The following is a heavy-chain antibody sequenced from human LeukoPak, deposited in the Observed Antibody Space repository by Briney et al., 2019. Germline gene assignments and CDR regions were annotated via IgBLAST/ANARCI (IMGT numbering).Heavy chain of an antibody. CDR1: GFTFRSYG. D-gene: IGHD3-10*02. V-gene: IGHV3-30*02. CDR2: IRYDGSKK. Sequence: GGSLRLSCAASGFTFRSYGMHWVRQAPGKGLEWVTFIRYDGSKKYYADSVKGRFTISRDNAKNSLYLQMNSLRAEDTAVYYCAELGITMIGGVWGKGTTVTISS. CDR3: AELGITMIGGV. J-gene: IGHJ6*04.